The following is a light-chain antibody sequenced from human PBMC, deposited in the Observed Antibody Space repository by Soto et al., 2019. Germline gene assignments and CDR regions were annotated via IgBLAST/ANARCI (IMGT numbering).Light chain of an antibody. J-gene: IGLJ1*01. CDR2: DVS. Sequence: QSVLTQPGSVSGFPGQSITISCTGTSSEVGGYNYVSWYQQHPGKAPKLMIYDVSNRPSGVSNRFSGSKSGNTASLTTSGLQAEDEADYYCSSYTSSRTYYVFGTGTKVTVL. V-gene: IGLV2-14*01. CDR3: SSYTSSRTYYV. CDR1: SSEVGGYNY.